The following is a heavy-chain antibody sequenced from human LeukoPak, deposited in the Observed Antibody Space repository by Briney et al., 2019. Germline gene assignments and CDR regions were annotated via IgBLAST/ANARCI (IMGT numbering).Heavy chain of an antibody. CDR3: VRAGWELDY. V-gene: IGHV3-7*01. J-gene: IGHJ4*02. CDR1: GFRCKEYW. Sequence: GGSLRLSCAASGFRCKEYWMRCVRQPPGEGLQWVAHIKDDGTEEYYLDSVEGRFTIARDDAKNSLYLQMNRLRVEDTALYYCVRAGWELDYWGQGTPVTVS. D-gene: IGHD1-1*01. CDR2: IKDDGTEE.